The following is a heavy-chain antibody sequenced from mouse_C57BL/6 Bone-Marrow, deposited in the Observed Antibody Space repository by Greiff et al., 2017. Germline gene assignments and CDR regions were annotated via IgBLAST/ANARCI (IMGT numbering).Heavy chain of an antibody. D-gene: IGHD3-2*02. CDR1: GYTFTDYN. V-gene: IGHV1-22*01. CDR2: INPNNGGT. Sequence: EVQLVESGPELVKPGASVKMSCKASGYTFTDYNMHWVKQSHGKSLEWIGYINPNNGGTSYNQKFKGKATLTVNKSSSTAYMELRSLTSEDSAVYYCASSSGYGGAMDYWGQGTSVTVSS. CDR3: ASSSGYGGAMDY. J-gene: IGHJ4*01.